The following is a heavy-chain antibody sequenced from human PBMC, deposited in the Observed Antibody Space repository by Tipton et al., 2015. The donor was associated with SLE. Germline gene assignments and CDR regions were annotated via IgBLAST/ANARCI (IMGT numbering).Heavy chain of an antibody. CDR1: GFTFSSYE. D-gene: IGHD1-26*01. CDR3: ARESGSYYGY. CDR2: ISSSSIYT. J-gene: IGHJ4*02. Sequence: SLRLSCAASGFTFSSYEMNWVRQAPGKGLEWVSYISSSSIYTNYADSVKGRFTISRDNAKNSLYLQMNSLRAEDMAVYYCARESGSYYGYWGQGTLVTVSS. V-gene: IGHV3-48*03.